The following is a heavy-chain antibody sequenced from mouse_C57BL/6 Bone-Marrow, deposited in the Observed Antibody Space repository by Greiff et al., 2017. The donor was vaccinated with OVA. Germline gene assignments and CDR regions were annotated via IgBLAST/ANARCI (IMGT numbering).Heavy chain of an antibody. CDR1: GFSLSTSGMG. V-gene: IGHV8-12*01. D-gene: IGHD1-1*01. CDR2: PYWDDDK. Sequence: QVTLKECGPGILQSSQTLSLTCSFSGFSLSTSGMGVSWIRQPSGKGLEWLAQPYWDDDKRYNPSQKSRLTISKDTSRHQLFLKITSVDTADTATYYCARRGDYYGSSFDYWGQGTTLTVSS. J-gene: IGHJ2*01. CDR3: ARRGDYYGSSFDY.